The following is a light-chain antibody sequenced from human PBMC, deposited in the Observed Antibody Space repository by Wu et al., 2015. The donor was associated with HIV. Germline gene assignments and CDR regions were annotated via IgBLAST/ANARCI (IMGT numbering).Light chain of an antibody. CDR2: DAS. CDR1: QSIGTF. V-gene: IGKV3-11*01. J-gene: IGKJ4*01. Sequence: EIVLTQSPATLSLSPGERVTLSCRASQSIGTFLAWYQQKPGQAPRLLIYDASNRATGIPARFSGSGSGTDFTLTISSLEPEDFAVYYCQQRSNWPLTFGGGTNAEIK. CDR3: QQRSNWPLT.